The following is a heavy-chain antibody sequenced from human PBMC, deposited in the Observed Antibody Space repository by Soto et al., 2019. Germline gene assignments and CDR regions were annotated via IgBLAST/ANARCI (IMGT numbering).Heavy chain of an antibody. J-gene: IGHJ6*02. D-gene: IGHD3-16*01. V-gene: IGHV3-74*01. CDR1: GFTFRNYG. CDR3: ASNYAYAEGYYFYGIDV. Sequence: GGSLRLSCAASGFTFRNYGMHWVRQAPGKGLVWASRVNSDGDTTYYADSVKGRFTISRDNAKNTLHLQMNSLGAEDTAVYYCASNYAYAEGYYFYGIDVWGQGTTVTVSS. CDR2: VNSDGDTT.